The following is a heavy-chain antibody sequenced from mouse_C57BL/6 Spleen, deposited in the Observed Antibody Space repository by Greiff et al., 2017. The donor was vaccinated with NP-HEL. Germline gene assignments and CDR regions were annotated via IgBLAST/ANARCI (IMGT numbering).Heavy chain of an antibody. V-gene: IGHV1-69*01. CDR1: GYTFTSYW. CDR2: IDPSDSYT. Sequence: QVQLQQPGAELVMPGASVKLSCKASGYTFTSYWMHWVKQRPGQGLEWIGEIDPSDSYTNYNQKFKGKSTLTVDKSSSTAYMQLSSLTSEDSAVYYCARGDEFRYFDFWGTGTTVTVSS. CDR3: ARGDEFRYFDF. J-gene: IGHJ1*03.